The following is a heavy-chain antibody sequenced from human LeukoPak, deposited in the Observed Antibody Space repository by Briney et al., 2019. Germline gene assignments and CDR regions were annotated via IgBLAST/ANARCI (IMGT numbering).Heavy chain of an antibody. CDR3: ARDSRQLIY. Sequence: GRSLRLSCAASGFTFSSYGMHWVRQAPGKGLEWVAVISYDGSEKYYVDSMKGRFTISRDNAKNSLYLQMNSLRAEDTAVYYCARDSRQLIYWGQGTLVTVSS. D-gene: IGHD6-6*01. J-gene: IGHJ4*02. CDR1: GFTFSSYG. CDR2: ISYDGSEK. V-gene: IGHV3-30*03.